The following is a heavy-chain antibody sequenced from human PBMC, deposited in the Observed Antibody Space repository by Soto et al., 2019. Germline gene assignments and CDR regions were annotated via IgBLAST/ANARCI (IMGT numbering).Heavy chain of an antibody. D-gene: IGHD2-21*02. J-gene: IGHJ4*02. CDR2: IYYRGST. CDR1: GGSISSGDYY. V-gene: IGHV4-30-4*01. Sequence: QVQLQESGPGLVKPSQTLSLTCTVSGGSISSGDYYWSWIRQPPGKGLEWIGYIYYRGSTYYNPSPTSAVAISEATSQIKFPLRLGSVSAADTAVYYCPGAPILGSDCYFDYWGRGTLVTVSS. CDR3: PGAPILGSDCYFDY.